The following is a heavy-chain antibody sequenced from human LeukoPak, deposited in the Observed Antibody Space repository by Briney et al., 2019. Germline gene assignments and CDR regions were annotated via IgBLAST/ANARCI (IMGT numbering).Heavy chain of an antibody. J-gene: IGHJ5*02. D-gene: IGHD3-22*01. CDR1: GGSISSSSYY. CDR2: IYYSGST. V-gene: IGHV4-39*01. CDR3: ARQGSMIVVVTGFDP. Sequence: SETLSLTCTVSGGSISSSSYYWGWIRQPPGKGLEWIGSIYYSGSTYYNPSLKSRDTISVDTSKNQFSLKLSSVTAADTAVYYCARQGSMIVVVTGFDPWGQGTLVTVSS.